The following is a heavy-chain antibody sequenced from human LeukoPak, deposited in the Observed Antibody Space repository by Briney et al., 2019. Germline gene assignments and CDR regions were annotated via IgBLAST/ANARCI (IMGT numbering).Heavy chain of an antibody. Sequence: PGGSLRLSCAASGFTFRSYAMSWVRQAPGKGLEWVSALSGSGGSTYYADSMKGRFTISRDNSKNTLYLQMNSLRAEDTAVYYCAKPAGYSSGWQPYAGPYFDYWGQGTLVTVSS. J-gene: IGHJ4*02. CDR2: LSGSGGST. D-gene: IGHD6-19*01. CDR3: AKPAGYSSGWQPYAGPYFDY. V-gene: IGHV3-23*01. CDR1: GFTFRSYA.